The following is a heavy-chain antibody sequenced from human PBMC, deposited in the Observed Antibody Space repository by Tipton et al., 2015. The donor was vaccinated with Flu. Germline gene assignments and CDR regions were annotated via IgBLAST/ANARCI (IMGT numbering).Heavy chain of an antibody. CDR2: IRYDGSNK. Sequence: SGFAFSNYGMHWVRQAPGKGLEWVAYIRYDGSNKDYADSVKGRFTMSRDNSQNTLYLQMSSLRPDDMAVYYCAKDHYSGSGMDVWGQGTTVTVSS. CDR3: AKDHYSGSGMDV. D-gene: IGHD4-11*01. J-gene: IGHJ6*02. CDR1: GFAFSNYG. V-gene: IGHV3-30*02.